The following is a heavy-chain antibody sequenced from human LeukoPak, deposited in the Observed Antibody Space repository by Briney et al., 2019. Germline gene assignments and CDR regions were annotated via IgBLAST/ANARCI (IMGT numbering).Heavy chain of an antibody. Sequence: TSETLSLTCTVSGGSISSSSYYWGWIRQPPGKGLEWIGSIYYSGSTYYNSSLQSRVTISVDTSKNQFSLKLSSVTAADTAVYYCARRRDYGGNSGGPGGNFDYWGQGTLVTVSS. J-gene: IGHJ4*02. CDR1: GGSISSSSYY. CDR2: IYYSGST. D-gene: IGHD4-23*01. V-gene: IGHV4-39*07. CDR3: ARRRDYGGNSGGPGGNFDY.